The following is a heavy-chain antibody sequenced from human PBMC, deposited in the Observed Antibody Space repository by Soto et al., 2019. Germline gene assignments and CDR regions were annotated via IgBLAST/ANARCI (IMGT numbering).Heavy chain of an antibody. CDR2: ISPNSGGT. CDR1: GYSFTGYY. CDR3: GKGRSGDVGVFY. J-gene: IGHJ4*02. D-gene: IGHD1-26*01. Sequence: QVQLVQSGAEVKKSGASVKISCKASGYSFTGYYIHWVRQAPGQGFEWMGEISPNSGGTKYAQKFQDRVTMTRDTSITTVYMDLSNLSPDDTAVYYCGKGRSGDVGVFYWGQGTLVTVYS. V-gene: IGHV1-2*02.